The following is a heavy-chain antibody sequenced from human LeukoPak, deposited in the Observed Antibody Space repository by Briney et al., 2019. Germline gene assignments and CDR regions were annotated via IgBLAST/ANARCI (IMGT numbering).Heavy chain of an antibody. CDR2: ISYDGSNK. CDR3: ARAYYYDSSGYFDY. D-gene: IGHD3-22*01. CDR1: GFTFSSYS. V-gene: IGHV3-30*03. J-gene: IGHJ4*02. Sequence: GGSLRLSCAASGFTFSSYSMNWVRQAPGKGLEWVAVISYDGSNKYYADSVKGRFTISRDNSKNTLYLQMNSLRAEDTAVYYCARAYYYDSSGYFDYWGQGTLVTVSS.